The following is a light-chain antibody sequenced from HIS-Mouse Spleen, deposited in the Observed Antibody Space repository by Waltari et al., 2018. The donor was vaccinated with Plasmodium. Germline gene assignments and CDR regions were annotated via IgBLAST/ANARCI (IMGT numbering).Light chain of an antibody. J-gene: IGKJ4*01. CDR1: QDISNY. V-gene: IGKV1-33*01. CDR2: DAS. Sequence: DIQMTQSPSSLSASVGDRVTLPCQASQDISNYLNWYQQKPGKAPKLLIYDASNLETGVPSRFSGSGSGTDFTFTISSLQPEDIATYYCQQYDNLLSLTFGGGTKVEIK. CDR3: QQYDNLLSLT.